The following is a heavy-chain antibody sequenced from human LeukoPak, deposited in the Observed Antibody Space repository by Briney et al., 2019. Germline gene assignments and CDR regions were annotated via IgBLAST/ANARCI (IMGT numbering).Heavy chain of an antibody. CDR2: IYYSGST. V-gene: IGHV4-59*01. J-gene: IGHJ4*02. D-gene: IGHD3-10*01. Sequence: PSETLSLTCTVSGGSISSYYWSWIRQPPGKGLEWIGYIYYSGSTNYNPSLKSRVTISVDTSKNQFSLKLSSVTAADTAVYHCARVAGFGELLRFDYWGQGTLVTVSS. CDR1: GGSISSYY. CDR3: ARVAGFGELLRFDY.